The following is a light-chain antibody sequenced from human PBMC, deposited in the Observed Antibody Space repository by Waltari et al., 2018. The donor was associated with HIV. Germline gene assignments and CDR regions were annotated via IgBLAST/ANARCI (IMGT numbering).Light chain of an antibody. CDR2: EVS. J-gene: IGLJ3*02. CDR3: SSYAGSNNWV. Sequence: QSALTQPPSASGSPGQSVTIPCTGTSSDVGGYNYVPWYQQHPGKAPQLMIYEVSQRPSGVPNRFSGSKSGNTASLTVSGLQTEDEANYYCSSYAGSNNWVFGGGTNLTVL. CDR1: SSDVGGYNY. V-gene: IGLV2-8*01.